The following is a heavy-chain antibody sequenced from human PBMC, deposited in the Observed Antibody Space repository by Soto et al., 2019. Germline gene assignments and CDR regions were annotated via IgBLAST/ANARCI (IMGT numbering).Heavy chain of an antibody. CDR3: AKTKDYGDYSADY. D-gene: IGHD4-17*01. CDR1: GIIFTGYG. J-gene: IGHJ4*02. V-gene: IGHV3-30*18. Sequence: GGSLRLSCAASGIIFTGYGMHWVRQAPGKGLEWVAVISYDGSNIYYADSVKGRFTISRDNSKNTLYLQMNSLRAEDTAVYYCAKTKDYGDYSADYWGQGTLVTVSS. CDR2: ISYDGSNI.